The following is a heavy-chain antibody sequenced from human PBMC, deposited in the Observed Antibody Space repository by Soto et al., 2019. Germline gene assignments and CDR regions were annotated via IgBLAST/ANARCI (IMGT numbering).Heavy chain of an antibody. J-gene: IGHJ4*02. V-gene: IGHV5-51*01. CDR3: ARRDGYNYHDCIDF. CDR1: GYSFTSYW. Sequence: PWESPKTSCNGSGYSFTSYWIGLVRQMPGKGLEWMGIIYPGDSDTRYSPSFEGQVTISADKSISTAYLQWSSLKASDTAIYYCARRDGYNYHDCIDFWGQGTLVTVSS. CDR2: IYPGDSDT. D-gene: IGHD1-1*01.